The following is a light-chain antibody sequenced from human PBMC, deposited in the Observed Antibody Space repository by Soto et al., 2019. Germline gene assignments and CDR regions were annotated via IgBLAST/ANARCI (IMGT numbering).Light chain of an antibody. J-gene: IGKJ4*01. CDR2: TPS. CDR1: QGIRED. Sequence: AIQMTQSPASLSAPEGDRVTITGRASQGIREDLGWYQVKPGKAPRLFIFTPSNLQSGVPSRFSGSGSGTDFTLTINGLQPEDFAIYYCLQEYNYPLTFGGGTRVEIK. CDR3: LQEYNYPLT. V-gene: IGKV1-6*01.